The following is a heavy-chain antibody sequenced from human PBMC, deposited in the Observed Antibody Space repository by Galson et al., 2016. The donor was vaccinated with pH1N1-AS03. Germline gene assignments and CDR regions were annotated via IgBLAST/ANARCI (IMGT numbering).Heavy chain of an antibody. D-gene: IGHD3-9*01. CDR3: ARGWYDIWTGYLVDPFDY. V-gene: IGHV3-30-3*01. CDR1: GFMFTHYS. CDR2: MSYEGTTT. Sequence: SLRLSCAASGFMFTHYSMHWVRQAPGKGLEWVAVMSYEGTTTYYADSVKGRFTISRDNAKNSLYLQMNSLRADDTAVYFCARGWYDIWTGYLVDPFDYWGQGALVTVSS. J-gene: IGHJ4*02.